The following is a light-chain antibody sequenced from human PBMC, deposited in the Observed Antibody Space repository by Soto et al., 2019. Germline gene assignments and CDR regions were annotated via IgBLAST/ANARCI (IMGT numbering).Light chain of an antibody. V-gene: IGKV3-15*01. J-gene: IGKJ4*01. CDR3: QQYNNWPPLT. CDR2: GAS. Sequence: EIVMTQSPATLSVSPGERATLSCRASQSVSINLAWYQQKPGQAPRLLIYGASTRATGIPARFSGSGSGTAFTLTISSLQSADFAVYYCQQYNNWPPLTFGGGTKVEIK. CDR1: QSVSIN.